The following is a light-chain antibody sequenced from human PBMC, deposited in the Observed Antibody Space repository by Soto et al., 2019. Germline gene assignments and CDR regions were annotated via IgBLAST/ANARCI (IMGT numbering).Light chain of an antibody. Sequence: QSVLAQPASVSGSPGQSITISCTGTSSDVGGYDYVSWYQLHPGKAPKLTIFEVSERPSGVPDRFSGSKSGNTAFLTVSGLQAEDEADYYCLSYADTAYVFGTGTKVTVL. CDR2: EVS. J-gene: IGLJ1*01. CDR1: SSDVGGYDY. CDR3: LSYADTAYV. V-gene: IGLV2-8*01.